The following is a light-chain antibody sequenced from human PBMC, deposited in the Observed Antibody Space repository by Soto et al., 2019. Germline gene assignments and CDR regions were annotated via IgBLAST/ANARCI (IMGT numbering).Light chain of an antibody. CDR3: QQYNNWWT. J-gene: IGKJ1*01. Sequence: EIVMTQSPATLSVSPGERATLSCRASQSVRSSLAWYQQKPGQPPRLLIYGASTRATGFPARFSGSGSGTEFTLTISSLQSEYFAVYYCQQYNNWWTFGQGTKVEIK. V-gene: IGKV3-15*01. CDR1: QSVRSS. CDR2: GAS.